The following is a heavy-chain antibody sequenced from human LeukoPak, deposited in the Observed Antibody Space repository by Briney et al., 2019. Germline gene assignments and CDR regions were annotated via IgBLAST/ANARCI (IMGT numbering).Heavy chain of an antibody. CDR3: ARGDYYETSGDYPRI. CDR2: ITAYNGNT. CDR1: GYTFTSHG. V-gene: IGHV1-18*03. Sequence: GATAKLSCKVSGYTFTSHGTSCVPDAPAQGLERGGGITAYNGNTNYAQKLQGRVTMTTDTSTRTAHMELRSLRSDAMAVYYCARGDYYETSGDYPRIWGQGTMVTVSS. J-gene: IGHJ3*02. D-gene: IGHD3-22*01.